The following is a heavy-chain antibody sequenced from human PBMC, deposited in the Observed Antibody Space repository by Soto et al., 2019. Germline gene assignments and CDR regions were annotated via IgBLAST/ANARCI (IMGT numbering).Heavy chain of an antibody. CDR3: ARGYYYDSSGYSNPLHYYYYGMDV. D-gene: IGHD3-22*01. CDR1: GGSISSGDYY. V-gene: IGHV4-30-4*01. Sequence: SETLSLTCTVSGGSISSGDYYWSWIRQPPGKGLEWIGYIYYSGSTYYNPSLKSRVTISVDTSKNQFSLKLSSVTAADTAVYYCARGYYYDSSGYSNPLHYYYYGMDVWGQGTTVTVSS. J-gene: IGHJ6*02. CDR2: IYYSGST.